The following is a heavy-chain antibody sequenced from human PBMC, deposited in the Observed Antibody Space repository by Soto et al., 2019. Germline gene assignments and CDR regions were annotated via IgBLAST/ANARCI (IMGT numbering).Heavy chain of an antibody. Sequence: QVQLVQSGAEVKKPGASVKVSCKASGYTFTSYGISWVRQAPGQGLEWMGWISAYNGNTNYAQKLQGRVTMTTDTSTSTAYMELRSLRSEDTAVYYCARGKPYCSGGSCPPYYFDYWGQGTLVTVSS. D-gene: IGHD2-15*01. J-gene: IGHJ4*02. V-gene: IGHV1-18*01. CDR2: ISAYNGNT. CDR3: ARGKPYCSGGSCPPYYFDY. CDR1: GYTFTSYG.